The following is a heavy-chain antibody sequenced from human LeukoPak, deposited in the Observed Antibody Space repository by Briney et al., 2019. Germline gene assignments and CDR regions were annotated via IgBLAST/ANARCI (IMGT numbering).Heavy chain of an antibody. J-gene: IGHJ4*02. D-gene: IGHD3-3*01. CDR2: INPNSGGT. CDR1: GYTFTGYY. V-gene: IGHV1-2*06. Sequence: GASVKVSCKASGYTFTGYYMHWVRQAPGQGLEWMGRINPNSGGTNYAQKFQGRVTMTRDTSISTAYMELSRLRSDDTAMYYCARGYDFWSGYLDYWGQGTLVTVSS. CDR3: ARGYDFWSGYLDY.